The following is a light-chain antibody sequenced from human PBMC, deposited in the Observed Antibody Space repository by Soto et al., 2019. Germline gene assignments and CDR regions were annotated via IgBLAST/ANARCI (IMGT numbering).Light chain of an antibody. CDR2: AAS. CDR1: QGISTY. Sequence: DIPMTQSPSSLSASIGDRVTITCRASQGISTYLNWYQQKPGKAPKLLMYAASSLQSGVPSRFSGSGSGTDFTLTISSLQPEDFASYYCQQSYTTPLTFGGGTKVEIK. V-gene: IGKV1-39*01. J-gene: IGKJ4*01. CDR3: QQSYTTPLT.